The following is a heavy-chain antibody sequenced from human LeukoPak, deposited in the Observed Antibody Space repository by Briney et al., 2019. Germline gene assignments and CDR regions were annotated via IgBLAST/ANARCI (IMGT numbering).Heavy chain of an antibody. Sequence: PSETLSLTCAVYGGSFSGYYWSWIREPTGKGLEWIGEINHSGSTNYNPSLKSRVTVSVDTSKNQFSLKLSSECAADAAVYCWARGGVLEFTRLIDCWGQGTPATVSS. V-gene: IGHV4-34*01. CDR2: INHSGST. D-gene: IGHD2/OR15-2a*01. CDR3: ARGGVLEFTRLIDC. CDR1: GGSFSGYY. J-gene: IGHJ4*02.